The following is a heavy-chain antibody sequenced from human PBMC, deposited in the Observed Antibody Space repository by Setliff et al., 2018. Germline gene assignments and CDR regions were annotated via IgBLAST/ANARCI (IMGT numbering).Heavy chain of an antibody. J-gene: IGHJ3*02. CDR3: AKDPSRRGDAFDI. V-gene: IGHV3-9*01. Sequence: SLRLSCAASGFTFDDYAMHWVRQAPGKGLEWVSGISWNSGSIGYADSVKGRFTISRDNAKNSLYLQMNSLRAEDTALYYCAKDPSRRGDAFDIWGQGTMVTVSS. CDR2: ISWNSGSI. CDR1: GFTFDDYA. D-gene: IGHD2-2*01.